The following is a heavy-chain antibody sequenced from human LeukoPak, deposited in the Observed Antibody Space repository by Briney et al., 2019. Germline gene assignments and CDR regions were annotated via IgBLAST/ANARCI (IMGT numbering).Heavy chain of an antibody. CDR2: INHRGST. CDR1: GGSFSGYY. J-gene: IGHJ4*02. V-gene: IGHV4-34*01. CDR3: ARAGDYSGYSDY. Sequence: PSETLSLTCAVYGGSFSGYYWSWIRHPPEKGLEWIGEINHRGSTNYNPSLKSRVTISVDTSKNQFSLNLSSVTAADTAVYYCARAGDYSGYSDYWGQGTLVTVSS. D-gene: IGHD3-22*01.